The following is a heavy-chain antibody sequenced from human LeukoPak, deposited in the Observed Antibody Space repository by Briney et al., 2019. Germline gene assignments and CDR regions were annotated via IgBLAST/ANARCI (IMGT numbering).Heavy chain of an antibody. Sequence: GESLKISCKGSGYSFTSYWIGWVRQMPGKGLEWMGIIYPGDSDTRYSPSFQGQVTISADKSISTAYLQWSSLKASDTAMYYCARARGGYCSSTSCYRPDWFDPWGQGTLVTVSS. CDR2: IYPGDSDT. CDR3: ARARGGYCSSTSCYRPDWFDP. CDR1: GYSFTSYW. J-gene: IGHJ5*02. V-gene: IGHV5-51*01. D-gene: IGHD2-2*02.